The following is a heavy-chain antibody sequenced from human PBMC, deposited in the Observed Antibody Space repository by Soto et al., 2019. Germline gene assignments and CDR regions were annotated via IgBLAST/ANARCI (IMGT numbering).Heavy chain of an antibody. CDR1: GGSISSGGYY. D-gene: IGHD2-2*01. V-gene: IGHV4-31*03. J-gene: IGHJ4*02. CDR2: IYYSGST. CDR3: ARGYCSSTSCPPFDY. Sequence: QVQLQESGPGLVKPSQTLSLTCTVSGGSISSGGYYWSWIRQHPGKGLEWIGYIYYSGSTYYNPSFKSRVTIAVDTSKNQFSLKLSSVTAADTAVYYCARGYCSSTSCPPFDYWGQGTLVTVSS.